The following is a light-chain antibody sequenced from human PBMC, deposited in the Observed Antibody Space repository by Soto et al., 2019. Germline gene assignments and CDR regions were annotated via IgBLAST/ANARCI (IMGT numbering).Light chain of an antibody. Sequence: QSALTQPPSASGSPGQSVTISCTGTSSDVGGYNSVSWYQQHPGKAPKLMIYEVSKRPSGVPDRFSGSKSANTASLTVSGLQAEDEADYYCTSYVGSNTYVFGTGTKLTVL. CDR1: SSDVGGYNS. CDR3: TSYVGSNTYV. CDR2: EVS. J-gene: IGLJ1*01. V-gene: IGLV2-8*01.